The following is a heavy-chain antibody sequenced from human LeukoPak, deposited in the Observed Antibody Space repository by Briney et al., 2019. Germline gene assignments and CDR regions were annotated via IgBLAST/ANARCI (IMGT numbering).Heavy chain of an antibody. J-gene: IGHJ5*02. CDR2: IKEDGSEK. CDR3: ARDWNYCSSTSCYPNWFDP. Sequence: PGGSLRLSCTASGFTFNRDWTAWVCQAPGKGLEWVANIKEDGSEKNYVDSVKGRFTMSRDNSKNTLYLQMNSLRAEDTAVYYCARDWNYCSSTSCYPNWFDPWGQGTLVTVSS. CDR1: GFTFNRDW. V-gene: IGHV3-7*01. D-gene: IGHD2-2*01.